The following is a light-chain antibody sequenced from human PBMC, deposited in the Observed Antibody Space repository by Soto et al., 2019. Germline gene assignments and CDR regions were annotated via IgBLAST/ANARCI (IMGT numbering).Light chain of an antibody. CDR2: KAS. Sequence: DIQMTQSPSTLSASIGDRVTITCRASQSLNSWLAWYQQKPGKAPKLLIYKASNLESGVPSRFSGSGSGTDFTLTISRLEPEDFAVYYCQRYGGFGQGTKVDIK. J-gene: IGKJ1*01. V-gene: IGKV1-5*03. CDR1: QSLNSW. CDR3: QRYGG.